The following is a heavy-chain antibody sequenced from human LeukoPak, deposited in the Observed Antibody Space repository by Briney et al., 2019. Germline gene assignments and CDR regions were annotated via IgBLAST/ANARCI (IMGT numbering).Heavy chain of an antibody. V-gene: IGHV1-69*13. J-gene: IGHJ4*02. CDR3: ARAPDYYGSGNALYYFDY. Sequence: ASVKVSCKASGYTFTDYYMHWVRQAPGQGLEWMGGIIPIFGTANYAQKFQGRVTITADESTSTAYMELSSLRSEDTAVYYCARAPDYYGSGNALYYFDYWGQGTLVTVSS. CDR1: GYTFTDYY. CDR2: IIPIFGTA. D-gene: IGHD3-10*01.